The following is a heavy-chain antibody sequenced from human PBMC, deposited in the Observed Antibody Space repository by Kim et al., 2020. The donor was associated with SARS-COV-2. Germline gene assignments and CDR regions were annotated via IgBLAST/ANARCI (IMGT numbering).Heavy chain of an antibody. J-gene: IGHJ4*02. D-gene: IGHD6-19*01. CDR2: ISGNAATT. CDR3: AKDRGGYTSGWYKGGYHFDY. Sequence: GGSLRLSCAASGFTFNNFAISWVRQAPGKGLEWVSAISGNAATTYYADSVKGRFSISRDNSKNTVYVQMNSLRAEDTAVYYCAKDRGGYTSGWYKGGYHFDYWGQGTLVTVSS. CDR1: GFTFNNFA. V-gene: IGHV3-23*01.